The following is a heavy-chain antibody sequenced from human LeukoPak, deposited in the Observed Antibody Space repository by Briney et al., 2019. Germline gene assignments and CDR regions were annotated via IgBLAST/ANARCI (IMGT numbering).Heavy chain of an antibody. CDR3: ARGSRFRYSSSPYYFDY. CDR2: IYTSGST. Sequence: SETLSLTCTVSGGSISSGSYYWSWIRQPAGKGLEWIGRIYTSGSTNYNPSLKSRVTISVDTSKNQFSLKLSSVTAADTAVYYCARGSRFRYSSSPYYFDYWGQGTLVTVSS. D-gene: IGHD6-13*01. CDR1: GGSISSGSYY. V-gene: IGHV4-61*02. J-gene: IGHJ4*02.